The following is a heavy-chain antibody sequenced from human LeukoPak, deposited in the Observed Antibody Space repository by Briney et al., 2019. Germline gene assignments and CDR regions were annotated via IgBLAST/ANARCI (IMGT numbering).Heavy chain of an antibody. D-gene: IGHD1-14*01. CDR3: ARVGKGHNYFDY. CDR1: GGSFSGYY. Sequence: NPSETLSLTCAVYGGSFSGYYWSWIRQPPGKGLEWIGEINHSGSTNYNPSLKSRVTISVDTSKNQFSLKLSSVTAADTAVYYCARVGKGHNYFDYWGQGTLVTVSS. J-gene: IGHJ4*02. CDR2: INHSGST. V-gene: IGHV4-34*01.